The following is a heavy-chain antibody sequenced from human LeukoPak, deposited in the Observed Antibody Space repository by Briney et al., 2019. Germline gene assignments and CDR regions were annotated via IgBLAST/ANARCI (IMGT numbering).Heavy chain of an antibody. CDR2: IYYSGST. J-gene: IGHJ4*02. CDR1: GGSISSYY. CDR3: ARESVTTKDFDY. D-gene: IGHD4-17*01. Sequence: SETLSLTCTVSGGSISSYYWSWIRQPPGKGLEWIGYIYYSGSTNYNPSLKSRVTISVDTSKNQFSLKLRSVTAADTAAYYCARESVTTKDFDYWGQGTLVTVSS. V-gene: IGHV4-59*01.